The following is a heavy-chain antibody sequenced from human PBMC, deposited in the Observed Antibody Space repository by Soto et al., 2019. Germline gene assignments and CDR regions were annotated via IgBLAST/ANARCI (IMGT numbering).Heavy chain of an antibody. J-gene: IGHJ4*02. CDR3: ASGSTGFVVIAPQFDY. Sequence: PSETLSLTCAVYGGSFSGYYWSWIRQPPGKGLEWIGEINHSGSTNYNPSLKSRVTISVDTSKNQFSLKLSSVTAADTAVYYCASGSTGFVVIAPQFDYRAQRPLLPVA. V-gene: IGHV4-34*01. CDR2: INHSGST. CDR1: GGSFSGYY. D-gene: IGHD2-21*01.